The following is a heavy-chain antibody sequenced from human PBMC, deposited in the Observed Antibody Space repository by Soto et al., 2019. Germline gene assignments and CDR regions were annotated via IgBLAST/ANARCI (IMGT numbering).Heavy chain of an antibody. D-gene: IGHD1-1*01. CDR2: ISAHNGNT. V-gene: IGHV1-18*01. Sequence: QVHLVQSGAEVKKPGASVKVSCQGSGYAFTTYGITWVRQAPGKGLEWMGWISAHNGNTNYAQKLQGRVTVTRDTSTSTAYMELRSLRYDDTAVYYCARGRYGDYWGQGPLVTVSS. J-gene: IGHJ4*02. CDR1: GYAFTTYG. CDR3: ARGRYGDY.